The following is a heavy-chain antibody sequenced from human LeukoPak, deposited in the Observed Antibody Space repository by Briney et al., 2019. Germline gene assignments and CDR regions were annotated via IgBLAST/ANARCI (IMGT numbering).Heavy chain of an antibody. CDR1: TFTFSTYA. CDR2: IQYDGSKT. V-gene: IGHV3-30*02. D-gene: IGHD2-2*01. J-gene: IGHJ5*02. CDR3: AYQYDP. Sequence: GGSLRLSCAASTFTFSTYAMHWVRQAPGKGLEWVAFIQYDGSKTYYADSVKGRFTISRDNSKNTLYLQMNSLRAEDTAVYYCAYQYDPWGQGTLVTVSS.